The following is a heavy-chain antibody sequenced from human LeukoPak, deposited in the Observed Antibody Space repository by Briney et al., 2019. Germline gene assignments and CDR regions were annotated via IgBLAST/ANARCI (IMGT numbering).Heavy chain of an antibody. D-gene: IGHD3-16*01. V-gene: IGHV3-23*01. CDR1: GFTFSSYD. J-gene: IGHJ4*02. Sequence: GGSLRLSCAASGFTFSSYDMNWVRQAPGKGLEWVSAISGSGRSTYYADSVKGRFTISRDNSKNTLYLQMNSLRAEDTAVYYCAKDPRFLYSFDYWGQGTLVTVSS. CDR2: ISGSGRST. CDR3: AKDPRFLYSFDY.